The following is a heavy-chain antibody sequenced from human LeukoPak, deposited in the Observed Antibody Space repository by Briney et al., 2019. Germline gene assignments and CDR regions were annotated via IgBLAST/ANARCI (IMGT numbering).Heavy chain of an antibody. CDR3: ATGSGHGFDI. CDR1: GFTFSSYW. D-gene: IGHD3-10*01. V-gene: IGHV3-74*01. J-gene: IGHJ3*02. CDR2: INSDGSST. Sequence: SGGSLRLSCAASGFTFSSYWMHWVRQAPGKGLVWVSRINSDGSSTSYADSVKGRVTISRDNAKNTLYLQMNSLRTEDTAVYYCATGSGHGFDIWGQGTMVIVSS.